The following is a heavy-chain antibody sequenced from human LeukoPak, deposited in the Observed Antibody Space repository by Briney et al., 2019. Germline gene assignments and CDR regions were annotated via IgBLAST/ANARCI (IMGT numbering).Heavy chain of an antibody. CDR1: GYSISSGYY. CDR3: ARVFTVVIIAFDY. V-gene: IGHV4-38-2*02. Sequence: KASETLSLTCTVSGYSISSGYYWGWIRQPPGKGLEWIGSIYHSGSTYYNPSLKSRVTISVDTSKNQFSLKLSSVTAADTAVYYCARVFTVVIIAFDYWGQGTLVTVSS. J-gene: IGHJ4*02. D-gene: IGHD3-3*01. CDR2: IYHSGST.